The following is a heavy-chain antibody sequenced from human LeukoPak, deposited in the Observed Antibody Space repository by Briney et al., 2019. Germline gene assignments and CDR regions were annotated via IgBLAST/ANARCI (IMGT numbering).Heavy chain of an antibody. D-gene: IGHD6-19*01. J-gene: IGHJ4*02. Sequence: SETLSLTCTVSGGSISSGGYYWSWIRQHPGKGPEWIGYIYYSGSTNYNPSLKSRVTISVDTSKNQFSLKMNSVTAADTAVYYCARLASSGWSHCDYWGQGTLVTVSS. CDR2: IYYSGST. CDR1: GGSISSGGYY. V-gene: IGHV4-61*08. CDR3: ARLASSGWSHCDY.